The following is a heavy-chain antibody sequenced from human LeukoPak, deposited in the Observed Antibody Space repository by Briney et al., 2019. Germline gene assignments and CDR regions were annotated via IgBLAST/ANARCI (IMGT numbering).Heavy chain of an antibody. CDR2: INHSGTT. D-gene: IGHD3-16*01. Sequence: SETLSLTCAVYGDSLSGYYWSWIRQPPGMGLEWIGEINHSGTTNYNPSLESRVTISVDTSKNQFSLKLYSVTAADRAVYYCARGPQYEHCYDCKCFARRYFAYWGQGTLVTVSS. CDR3: ARGPQYEHCYDCKCFARRYFAY. CDR1: GDSLSGYY. V-gene: IGHV4-34*01. J-gene: IGHJ4*02.